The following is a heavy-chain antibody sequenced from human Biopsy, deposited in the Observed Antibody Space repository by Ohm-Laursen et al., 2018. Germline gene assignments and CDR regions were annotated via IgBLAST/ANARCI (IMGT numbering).Heavy chain of an antibody. V-gene: IGHV1-18*01. CDR2: ISPYNDKT. CDR1: GYTFTSYD. D-gene: IGHD3-3*01. Sequence: GASVKVSCKASGYTFTSYDISWVRQAPGQGLEWMGWISPYNDKTSYPPKLQDRVTMTADTSTNTAHMELRSLRSDDTAVFYCARELGDFWGGRQFDFWGQGTLVTVSS. J-gene: IGHJ5*01. CDR3: ARELGDFWGGRQFDF.